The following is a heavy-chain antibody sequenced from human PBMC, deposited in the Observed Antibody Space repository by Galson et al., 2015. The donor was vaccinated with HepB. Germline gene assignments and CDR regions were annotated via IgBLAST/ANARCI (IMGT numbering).Heavy chain of an antibody. CDR2: IAEDGSDK. Sequence: SLRLSCAASGFTFSNYWMSWVRQAPGKGLEWVANIAEDGSDKYYVDSVKGRFSISRDNGKSSLFLQMNSLRAEDTAVYYCARNKVNTAAREYWGQGTLVPVSS. CDR3: ARNKVNTAAREY. J-gene: IGHJ4*02. CDR1: GFTFSNYW. V-gene: IGHV3-7*01. D-gene: IGHD5-18*01.